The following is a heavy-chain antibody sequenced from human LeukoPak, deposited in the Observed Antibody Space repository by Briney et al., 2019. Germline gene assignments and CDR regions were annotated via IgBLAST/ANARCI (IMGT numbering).Heavy chain of an antibody. J-gene: IGHJ6*03. Sequence: GSSVKVSCKASGGTFSSYAISWVRQAPGQGLEWMGWISAYNGNTNYAQKLQGRVTMTTDTSTSTAYMELRSLRSDDTAVYYCARDGRSGGGYYMDVWGKGTTVTVSS. V-gene: IGHV1-18*01. CDR3: ARDGRSGGGYYMDV. D-gene: IGHD3-16*01. CDR2: ISAYNGNT. CDR1: GGTFSSYA.